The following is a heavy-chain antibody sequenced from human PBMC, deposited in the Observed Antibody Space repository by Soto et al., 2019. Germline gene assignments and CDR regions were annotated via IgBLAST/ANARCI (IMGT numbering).Heavy chain of an antibody. D-gene: IGHD5-18*01. CDR2: IYYSGST. V-gene: IGHV4-59*01. Sequence: SETLSLTCTVSGGSISSYYWSWIRQPPGKGLEWIGYIYYSGSTNYNPSLKSRVTISVDTSKNQFSLKLSSVTAADTAVYYCARVRDLRGYSYGYWFDPWGQGTLVTVSS. CDR1: GGSISSYY. J-gene: IGHJ5*02. CDR3: ARVRDLRGYSYGYWFDP.